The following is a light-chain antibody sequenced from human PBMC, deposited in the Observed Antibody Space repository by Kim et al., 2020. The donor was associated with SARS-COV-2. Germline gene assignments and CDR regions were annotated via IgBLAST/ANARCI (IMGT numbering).Light chain of an antibody. CDR3: MIWPSNAVV. Sequence: LARENRVWSYSIHRFPQKPGSPPRYLLDYYSDSDKGQGSGVPSRFSGSKDASANAGILLISGLQSEDEADYYCMIWPSNAVVFGGGTKLTVL. J-gene: IGLJ2*01. CDR2: YYSDSDK. V-gene: IGLV5-37*01. CDR1: RENRVWSYS.